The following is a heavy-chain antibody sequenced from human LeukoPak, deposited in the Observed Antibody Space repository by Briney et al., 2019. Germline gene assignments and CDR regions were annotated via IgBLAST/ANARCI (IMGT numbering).Heavy chain of an antibody. CDR1: GGSFSGYY. CDR2: IYYSGST. J-gene: IGHJ6*03. V-gene: IGHV4-59*01. D-gene: IGHD2-21*01. Sequence: SETLSLTCAVYGGSFSGYYWSWIRQPPGKGLEWIGYIYYSGSTNYNPSLKSRVTISVDTSKNQFSLKLSSVTAADTAVYYCARVRYGGGDCGGFYYYYMDVWGKGTTVTVSS. CDR3: ARVRYGGGDCGGFYYYYMDV.